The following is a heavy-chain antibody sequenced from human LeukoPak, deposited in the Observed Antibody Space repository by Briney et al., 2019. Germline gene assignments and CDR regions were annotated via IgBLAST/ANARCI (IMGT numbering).Heavy chain of an antibody. CDR2: INPNSGDT. D-gene: IGHD6-6*01. CDR3: ARGSIAARSCIDY. J-gene: IGHJ4*02. CDR1: GYTFTGYH. V-gene: IGHV1-2*06. Sequence: GASVKVSCKASGYTFTGYHMHWVRQAPGQGLERMGRINPNSGDTNYAQEFLGRVTMTRDTSISTAYMELSRLRSDDTAVYYCARGSIAARSCIDYWGRGTLVTVSS.